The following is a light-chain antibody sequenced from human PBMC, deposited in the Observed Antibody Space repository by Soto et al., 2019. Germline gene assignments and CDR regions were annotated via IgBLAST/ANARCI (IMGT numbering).Light chain of an antibody. V-gene: IGLV4-69*01. CDR1: SGHSSYA. CDR2: LNSDGSH. Sequence: QLVLTQSPSASASLGASVKLTCTLSSGHSSYAIAWHQQQPEKGPRHLMKLNSDGSHSKGDGIPDRFSGSSSGAERYLTISSLQSEDEADYYCQTWGSGIHVLFGGGTKLTVL. J-gene: IGLJ2*01. CDR3: QTWGSGIHVL.